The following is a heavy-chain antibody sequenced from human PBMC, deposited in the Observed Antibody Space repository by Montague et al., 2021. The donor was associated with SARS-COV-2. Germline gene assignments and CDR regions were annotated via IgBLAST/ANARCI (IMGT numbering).Heavy chain of an antibody. Sequence: PALVKPTQTLTLTCTFSGFSLSTSGVGVGWIRQPPGKALEWLALIYWGDDKRYSPPLKSRLTITKDTSKNQVVLTMTNMDPVDTATYYCAHSRYYYYDSSGYRVYYFDYWGQGTLVTVSS. CDR1: GFSLSTSGVG. CDR3: AHSRYYYYDSSGYRVYYFDY. V-gene: IGHV2-5*02. CDR2: IYWGDDK. J-gene: IGHJ4*02. D-gene: IGHD3-22*01.